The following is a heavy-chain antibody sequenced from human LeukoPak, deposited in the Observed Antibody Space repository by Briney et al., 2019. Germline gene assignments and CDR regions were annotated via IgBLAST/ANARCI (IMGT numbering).Heavy chain of an antibody. J-gene: IGHJ3*02. Sequence: PSETLSLTCAVYGVAFSGYYWSWIRRPPGKGLEWIGEINHSGSTNYNPSLKSRVTISVDTSKNQFSLKLSSVTAADTAVYYCAAGEAFDIWGQGTMVTVSS. CDR3: AAGEAFDI. V-gene: IGHV4-34*01. CDR2: INHSGST. D-gene: IGHD1-14*01. CDR1: GVAFSGYY.